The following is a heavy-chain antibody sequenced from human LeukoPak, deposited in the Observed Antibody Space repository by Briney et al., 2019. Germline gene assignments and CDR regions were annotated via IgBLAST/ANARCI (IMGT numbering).Heavy chain of an antibody. V-gene: IGHV3-7*01. CDR3: ARDPGFSSFDY. J-gene: IGHJ4*02. Sequence: GGSLRLSCGVSGFTFSDYWVTWVRQTPGKGLESVANINQDGSVKNYVDSVKGRFTISRDNAKNSLFLQMSSLRVDDTAIYYCARDPGFSSFDYWGQGTLVTVSS. D-gene: IGHD6-13*01. CDR2: INQDGSVK. CDR1: GFTFSDYW.